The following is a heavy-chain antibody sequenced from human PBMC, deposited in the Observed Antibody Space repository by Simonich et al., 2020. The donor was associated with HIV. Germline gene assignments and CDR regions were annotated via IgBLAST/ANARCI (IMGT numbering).Heavy chain of an antibody. V-gene: IGHV3-48*03. CDR1: GFTFSSYE. CDR2: NSTSGNFI. D-gene: IGHD3-3*01. Sequence: EVQLVESGGGLVQPGGSLRLSCAASGFTFSSYEMNWVRQAPGKGLDWVSDNSTSGNFIFYADSVKGRFTISRDNAKNSLYLQMNSLRAEDTAVYYCTRDRYYSFWSGYHYNGMDVWGQGTTVTVSS. J-gene: IGHJ6*02. CDR3: TRDRYYSFWSGYHYNGMDV.